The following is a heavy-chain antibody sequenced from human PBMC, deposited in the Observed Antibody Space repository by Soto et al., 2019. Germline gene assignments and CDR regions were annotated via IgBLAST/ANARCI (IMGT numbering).Heavy chain of an antibody. CDR1: GYTFTSYA. D-gene: IGHD1-26*01. J-gene: IGHJ4*02. CDR3: ARDGGYIGSY. Sequence: ASVKVSCKASGYTFTSYAMHWVRQAPGQRLEWMGWINAGNGNTKYSQKFQGRVTITRDTSTSTAYMELRSLRSDDTAVYYCARDGGYIGSYCGQGTLVTVSS. CDR2: INAGNGNT. V-gene: IGHV1-3*01.